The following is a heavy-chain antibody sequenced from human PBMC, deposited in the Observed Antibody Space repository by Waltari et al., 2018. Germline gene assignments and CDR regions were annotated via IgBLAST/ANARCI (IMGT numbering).Heavy chain of an antibody. CDR1: GGSIDSSHNY. Sequence: QVQLQESGPGLVKPSETLSLTCTVSGGSIDSSHNYWGWIRQPPGKGLEWIGSRYYSGSTYYNPSLKSRVTISVDTSKTQFSLNLSSVTAADTAVYYCVQLPGYWGQGTLVTVSS. CDR3: VQLPGY. J-gene: IGHJ4*02. CDR2: RYYSGST. V-gene: IGHV4-39*01. D-gene: IGHD2-15*01.